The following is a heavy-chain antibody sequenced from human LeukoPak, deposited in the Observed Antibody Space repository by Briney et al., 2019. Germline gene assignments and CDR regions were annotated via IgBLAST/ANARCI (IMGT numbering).Heavy chain of an antibody. J-gene: IGHJ6*02. D-gene: IGHD3-10*01. CDR2: ISTSGST. CDR3: ARNSVGYYGSGSRYYYGMDV. V-gene: IGHV4-4*09. CDR1: GASVSSYY. Sequence: SETLSLTCTVSGASVSSYYWSLIRQPPGKGLEYIGYISTSGSTNYNPALKSRVTISIDTSKNQFSLKLSSVTAADTAVYYCARNSVGYYGSGSRYYYGMDVWGQGTTVTVSS.